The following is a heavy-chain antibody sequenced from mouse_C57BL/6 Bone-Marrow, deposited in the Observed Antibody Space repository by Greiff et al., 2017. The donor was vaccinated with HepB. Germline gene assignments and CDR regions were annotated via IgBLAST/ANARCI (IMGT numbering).Heavy chain of an antibody. V-gene: IGHV10-1*01. J-gene: IGHJ1*03. CDR3: VRLRHYGSSWYFDV. Sequence: EVKLVESGGGLVQPKGSLKLSCAASGFSFNTYAMNWVRQAPGKGLEWVARIRSKSNNYATYYADSVKDRFTISRDDSESMLYLQMNNLKTEDTAMYYCVRLRHYGSSWYFDVWGTGTTVTVSS. D-gene: IGHD1-1*01. CDR1: GFSFNTYA. CDR2: IRSKSNNYAT.